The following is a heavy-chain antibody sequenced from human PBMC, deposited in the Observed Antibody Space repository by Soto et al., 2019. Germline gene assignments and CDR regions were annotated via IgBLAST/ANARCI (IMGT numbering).Heavy chain of an antibody. CDR3: ATVAANYYDSSGYSPFDY. CDR1: GYTLTELS. J-gene: IGHJ4*02. Sequence: ASVKVSCKVSGYTLTELSMHWVRQAPGKGLEWMGGFDPEDGETIYAQKFQGRVTMTEDTSTDTAYMGLSSLRSEDTAVYYCATVAANYYDSSGYSPFDYWGQGTLVTVSS. V-gene: IGHV1-24*01. CDR2: FDPEDGET. D-gene: IGHD3-22*01.